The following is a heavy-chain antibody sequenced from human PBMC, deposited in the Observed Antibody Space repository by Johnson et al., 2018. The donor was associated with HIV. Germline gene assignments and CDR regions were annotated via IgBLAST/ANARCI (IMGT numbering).Heavy chain of an antibody. CDR3: ARDRLPSGSYWGGGFGI. J-gene: IGHJ3*02. CDR1: GFTFDDCG. D-gene: IGHD1-26*01. V-gene: IGHV3-20*04. CDR2: INWNGGST. Sequence: VQLVESGGGVVQPGGSLTLSCAASGFTFDDCGMSWVRQGPGKGLEWVSGINWNGGSTGYADSVKGRFTISRDNAKNSLYLQLNSLRAEDMAVYSCARDRLPSGSYWGGGFGIWGQGTMVTVSS.